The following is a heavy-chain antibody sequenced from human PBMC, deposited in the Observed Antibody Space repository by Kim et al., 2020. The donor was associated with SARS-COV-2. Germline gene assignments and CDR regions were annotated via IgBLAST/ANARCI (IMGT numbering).Heavy chain of an antibody. J-gene: IGHJ4*02. V-gene: IGHV1-24*01. D-gene: IGHD3-3*01. CDR3: ATKEAIFGVVTFDY. Sequence: AQKSQGRVTMTEDTSTDTAYMELSSLRSEDTAVYYCATKEAIFGVVTFDYWGQGTLVTVSS.